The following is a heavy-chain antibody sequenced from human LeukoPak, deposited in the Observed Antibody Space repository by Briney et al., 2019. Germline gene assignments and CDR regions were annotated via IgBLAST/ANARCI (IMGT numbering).Heavy chain of an antibody. D-gene: IGHD3-10*01. V-gene: IGHV3-21*01. J-gene: IGHJ4*02. CDR1: GFSFSRYS. Sequence: GGSLRLSCAASGFSFSRYSMNWVRQAPGKGLEWVSLISTSSSYKTYTESVKGRFTIFRDNAKNSVYLQMNSLRAEDTAVYYCAREHDGSGKSYWGLGTLVIVSS. CDR3: AREHDGSGKSY. CDR2: ISTSSSYK.